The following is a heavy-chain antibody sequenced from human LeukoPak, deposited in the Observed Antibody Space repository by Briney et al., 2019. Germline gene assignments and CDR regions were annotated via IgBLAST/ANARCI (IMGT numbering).Heavy chain of an antibody. CDR3: ARVEYYYNSSAYYTTLSWFDP. CDR2: INPNSGGI. V-gene: IGHV1-2*02. J-gene: IGHJ5*02. CDR1: RYTFTGYY. Sequence: ASVKVSCKASRYTFTGYYMHWVRQAPGQGLEWMGWINPNSGGINYAQKFQGRVTMTRDTSINTAYMELSRLRSDDTAIYYCARVEYYYNSSAYYTTLSWFDPWGQGTLVTVSS. D-gene: IGHD3-22*01.